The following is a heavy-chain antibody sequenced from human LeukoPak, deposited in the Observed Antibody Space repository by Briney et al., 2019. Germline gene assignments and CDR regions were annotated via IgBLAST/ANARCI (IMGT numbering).Heavy chain of an antibody. CDR1: GGSISSYY. Sequence: NASETLSLTCTASGGSISSYYWSWIRQPPGKGLEWIGYIYYTGNTNYNPSLRSRVTISVDTSKNQFSLKLSSVTAADTAVYYCARLKMVRGETGFDYWGQGSLVTVSS. CDR2: IYYTGNT. D-gene: IGHD3-10*01. CDR3: ARLKMVRGETGFDY. J-gene: IGHJ4*02. V-gene: IGHV4-59*08.